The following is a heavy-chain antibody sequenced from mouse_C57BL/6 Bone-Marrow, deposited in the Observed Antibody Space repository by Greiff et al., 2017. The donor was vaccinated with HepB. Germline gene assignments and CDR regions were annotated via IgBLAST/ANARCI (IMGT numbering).Heavy chain of an antibody. J-gene: IGHJ3*01. CDR1: GYTFTSYW. V-gene: IGHV1-55*01. CDR3: ARLDSAGYVGFAY. D-gene: IGHD3-2*02. CDR2: IYPGSGST. Sequence: QVQLQQPGAELVKPGASVKMSCKASGYTFTSYWITWVKQRPGQGLEWIGDIYPGSGSTNYNEKFKSKATLTVDTSSSTSYMQLSSLTSEDSAVYYGARLDSAGYVGFAYWGQGTLVTVSA.